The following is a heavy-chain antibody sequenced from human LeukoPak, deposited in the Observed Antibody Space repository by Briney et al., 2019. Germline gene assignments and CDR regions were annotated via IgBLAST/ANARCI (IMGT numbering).Heavy chain of an antibody. J-gene: IGHJ4*02. V-gene: IGHV3-49*03. CDR1: GFTFGDCV. CDR3: TRTGDYYDSSTYYYGLDY. D-gene: IGHD3-22*01. CDR2: IRSKPYGGTT. Sequence: GGSLRLSCTGSGFTFGDCVMSWFRQAPGKGLEWVGFIRSKPYGGTTEYAASVKGRFTISRDDSKNIAYLQMNSLKTEDTAVFYCTRTGDYYDSSTYYYGLDYWGQGTLVTVSS.